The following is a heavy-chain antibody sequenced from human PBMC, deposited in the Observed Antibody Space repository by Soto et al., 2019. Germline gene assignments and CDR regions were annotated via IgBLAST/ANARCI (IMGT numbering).Heavy chain of an antibody. D-gene: IGHD3-22*01. CDR3: ARGYYDSSGYSTNYYYYGMDV. V-gene: IGHV4-31*03. CDR2: IYYSGST. CDR1: GGSISSGGYY. Sequence: QVQLQESGPGLVKPSQTLSLTCTDSGGSISSGGYYWSWIRQHPGKGLEWIGYIYYSGSTYYNPSLKSRVTISVDTSKNQFSLKLSSVTAADTAVYYCARGYYDSSGYSTNYYYYGMDVWGQGTTVTVSS. J-gene: IGHJ6*02.